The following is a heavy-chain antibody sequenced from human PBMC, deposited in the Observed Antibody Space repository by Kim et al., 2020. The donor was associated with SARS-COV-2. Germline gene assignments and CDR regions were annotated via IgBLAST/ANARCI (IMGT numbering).Heavy chain of an antibody. CDR1: GYTFTSYA. Sequence: ASVKVSCKASGYTFTSYAMHWVRQAPGQRLEWMGWINAGNGNTKYSQKFQGRVTITRDTSASTAYMELSSLRSEDTAVYYCARSLFGRYCSGGSCYLSSYYYGMDVWGQGTTVTVSS. V-gene: IGHV1-3*01. D-gene: IGHD2-15*01. CDR3: ARSLFGRYCSGGSCYLSSYYYGMDV. J-gene: IGHJ6*02. CDR2: INAGNGNT.